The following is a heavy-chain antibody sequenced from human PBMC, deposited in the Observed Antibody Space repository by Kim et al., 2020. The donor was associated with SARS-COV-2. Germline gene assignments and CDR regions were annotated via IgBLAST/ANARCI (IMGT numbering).Heavy chain of an antibody. V-gene: IGHV3-30*01. CDR3: ARDPITMIEGGYFDY. J-gene: IGHJ4*02. D-gene: IGHD3-22*01. Sequence: DSVKGRFTISRDNSKNTLYLQMNSLRAEDTAVYYCARDPITMIEGGYFDYWGQGTLVTVSS.